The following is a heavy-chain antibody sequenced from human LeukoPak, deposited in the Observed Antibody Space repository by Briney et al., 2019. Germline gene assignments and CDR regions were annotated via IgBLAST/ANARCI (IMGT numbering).Heavy chain of an antibody. CDR2: IYSGGST. Sequence: GGSLRLSCAASGFTVSSNYMSWVRQAPGKGLEWVSVIYSGGSTYYADSVKGRFTISRDNSKNTLYLQMNSLRAEDTAVYYCASPLPLNCSSTSCYSSDDAFDIWGQGTMVTVSS. V-gene: IGHV3-66*01. CDR1: GFTVSSNY. CDR3: ASPLPLNCSSTSCYSSDDAFDI. J-gene: IGHJ3*02. D-gene: IGHD2-2*02.